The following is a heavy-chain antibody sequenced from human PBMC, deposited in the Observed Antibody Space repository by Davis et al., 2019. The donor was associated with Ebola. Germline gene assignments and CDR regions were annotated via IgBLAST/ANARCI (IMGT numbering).Heavy chain of an antibody. D-gene: IGHD5-12*01. CDR2: FDPDGTGT. J-gene: IGHJ4*01. CDR1: GFTFSNFH. Sequence: GGSLRLSCAASGFTFSNFHIHWVRQTPGKGLVWVARFDPDGTGTNYADSVKGRFTISRDNAKNTLSLQMNSLRVEDTAVYYCVRDSGYYSHDYWGHGTLVTVSS. V-gene: IGHV3-74*01. CDR3: VRDSGYYSHDY.